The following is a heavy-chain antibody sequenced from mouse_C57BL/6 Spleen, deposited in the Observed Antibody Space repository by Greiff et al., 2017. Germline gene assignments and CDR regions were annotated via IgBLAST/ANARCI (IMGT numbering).Heavy chain of an antibody. CDR3: ARITTVFDY. CDR1: GYSITSGYY. J-gene: IGHJ2*01. D-gene: IGHD1-1*01. CDR2: ISYDGSN. Sequence: EVQLVESGPGLVKPSQSLSLTCSVTGYSITSGYYWNWIRQFPGNKLEWMGYISYDGSNNYNPSLKNRISITRDTSKNQFFLKLNSVTTEDTATYYCARITTVFDYWGQGTTLTVSS. V-gene: IGHV3-6*01.